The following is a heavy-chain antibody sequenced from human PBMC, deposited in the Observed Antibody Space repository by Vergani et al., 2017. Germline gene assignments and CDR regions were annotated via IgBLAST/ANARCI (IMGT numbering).Heavy chain of an antibody. CDR3: ARVRDFWSGALGY. Sequence: EVQLVESGGGLVQPGGSLRLSCAASGFTFSSYAMSWVRQAPGKGLEWVPSIRGSGGSIYYAGSVKGRFTISRANAKNSLYLQMNSLRAEDSAVYYCARVRDFWSGALGYWGQGTLVTVSS. D-gene: IGHD3-3*01. V-gene: IGHV3-23*04. CDR1: GFTFSSYA. CDR2: IRGSGGSI. J-gene: IGHJ4*02.